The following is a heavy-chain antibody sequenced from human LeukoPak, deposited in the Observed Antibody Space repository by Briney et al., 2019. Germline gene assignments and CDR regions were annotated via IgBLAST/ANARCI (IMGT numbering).Heavy chain of an antibody. J-gene: IGHJ4*02. Sequence: GGSLRLSCAASGFTFSYYWMLWLRQTPGKGLVSVARIGSDGGSTRYADSVKGRFTISRDNAKNTLYLQLNSLSADDTGIYYCGRDDTNGIDYWGQGTLVTVSS. CDR1: GFTFSYYW. CDR3: GRDDTNGIDY. V-gene: IGHV3-74*01. CDR2: IGSDGGST. D-gene: IGHD2-2*01.